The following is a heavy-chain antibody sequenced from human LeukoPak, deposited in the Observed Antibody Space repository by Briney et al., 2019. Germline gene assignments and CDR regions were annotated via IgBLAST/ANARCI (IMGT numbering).Heavy chain of an antibody. CDR2: ISYDGSNK. Sequence: GGSARLSCAASGFTFSSYAMHCVRQAPGKGLEWVAVISYDGSNKYYADSVKGRFTISRDNSKNTLYLQMNSLRAEDTAVYYCARAFEYSSSWDWGQGTLVTVSS. J-gene: IGHJ4*02. V-gene: IGHV3-30-3*01. D-gene: IGHD6-6*01. CDR1: GFTFSSYA. CDR3: ARAFEYSSSWD.